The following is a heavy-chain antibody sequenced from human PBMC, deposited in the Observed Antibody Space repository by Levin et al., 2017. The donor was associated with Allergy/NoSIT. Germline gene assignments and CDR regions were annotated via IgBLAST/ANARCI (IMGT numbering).Heavy chain of an antibody. Sequence: GGSLRLSCAASGFTFSSYGMHWVRQAPGKGLEWVAVIWYDGSNKYYADSVKGRFTISRDNSKNTLYLQMNSLRAEDTAVYNCARDGRGHCSSTSCYLGALDSWGQGTKVTVSS. CDR1: GFTFSSYG. J-gene: IGHJ3*02. D-gene: IGHD2-2*01. V-gene: IGHV3-33*01. CDR3: ARDGRGHCSSTSCYLGALDS. CDR2: IWYDGSNK.